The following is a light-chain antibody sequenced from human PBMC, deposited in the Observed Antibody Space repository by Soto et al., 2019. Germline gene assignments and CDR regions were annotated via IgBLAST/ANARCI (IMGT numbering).Light chain of an antibody. CDR2: EGH. J-gene: IGLJ1*01. Sequence: QSALTQPPSASGSPGQSGTISCTGTSSDVGAYDYVSWYQQHPGKAPKLMIYEGHTRPSGVPDRFSGSTSVNTASLTISGLQTDDEADYYCCLYVGATTYVFGTGTKVTVL. CDR3: CLYVGATTYV. CDR1: SSDVGAYDY. V-gene: IGLV2-8*01.